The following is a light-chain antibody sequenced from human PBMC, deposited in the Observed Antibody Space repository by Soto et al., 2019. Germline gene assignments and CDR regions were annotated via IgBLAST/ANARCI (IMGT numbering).Light chain of an antibody. CDR2: KAA. J-gene: IGKJ1*01. V-gene: IGKV1-5*03. CDR1: QSISSW. Sequence: DIQMTQSPSTLSESVGDRVTITCRASQSISSWLAWYQQKPGKAPKLLIYKAASLESGVPPRFSGSGSGTDSTLTISSLQPDDFATYYGQQYNSYWTFGQGTKVEIK. CDR3: QQYNSYWT.